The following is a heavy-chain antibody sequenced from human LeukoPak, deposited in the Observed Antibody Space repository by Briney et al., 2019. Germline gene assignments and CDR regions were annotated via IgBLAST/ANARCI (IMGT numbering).Heavy chain of an antibody. J-gene: IGHJ4*02. V-gene: IGHV3-64*01. D-gene: IGHD1-1*01. Sequence: PGGSLRLSCAASGFTFSSYAMHWVRQAPGKGLEYVSAISSNGGSTYYANSVKGRFTISRDNSKNTLYLQMGSLRAEDMAVYYCARGNWNEREFDYWGQGTLVTVSS. CDR3: ARGNWNEREFDY. CDR2: ISSNGGST. CDR1: GFTFSSYA.